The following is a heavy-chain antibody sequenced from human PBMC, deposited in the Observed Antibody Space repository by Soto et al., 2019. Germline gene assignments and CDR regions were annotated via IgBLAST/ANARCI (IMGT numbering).Heavy chain of an antibody. J-gene: IGHJ5*02. CDR3: ARVPSP. Sequence: PSETLSLTCTVSGVSMSRGGYYWSWIRQHPGKGLEWIGYIYYSGTTYYSPSLKSRPTISVDRSKNQFSLKLSSVTAADTAVYYCARVPSPWGLGTLVTVLL. V-gene: IGHV4-31*03. CDR2: IYYSGTT. CDR1: GVSMSRGGYY.